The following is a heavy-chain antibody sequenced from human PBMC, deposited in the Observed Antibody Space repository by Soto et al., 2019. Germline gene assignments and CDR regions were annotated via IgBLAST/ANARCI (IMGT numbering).Heavy chain of an antibody. V-gene: IGHV4-4*02. D-gene: IGHD3-10*02. CDR1: GGSFTSNNW. CDR2: IYRTGST. J-gene: IGHJ4*02. Sequence: KPSETLSLTCAVSGGSFTSNNWWTWVRQPPGQGLEWIGEIYRTGSTNYNPSLKSRVTISLDKSENQFSLKVTSLTAADTAVYYCATYPDGAYVPPYDYWGQGTLVTVSS. CDR3: ATYPDGAYVPPYDY.